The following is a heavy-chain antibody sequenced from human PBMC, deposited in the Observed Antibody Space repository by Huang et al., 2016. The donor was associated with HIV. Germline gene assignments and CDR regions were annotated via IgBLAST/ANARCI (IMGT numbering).Heavy chain of an antibody. J-gene: IGHJ4*02. CDR2: ISFSGST. V-gene: IGHV4-39*01. D-gene: IGHD3-10*01. Sequence: QLQLQESGPGLVKPSETLSLTCTVSGGSIRSDNYYWGWIRQPPGTGLEWIGSISFSGSTYHNPSLKSRVTITVDTSKNQFSLKMRSVTAADTAVYYCARLPGSITMIRGVITDPYWGQGTLVTVSS. CDR1: GGSIRSDNYY. CDR3: ARLPGSITMIRGVITDPY.